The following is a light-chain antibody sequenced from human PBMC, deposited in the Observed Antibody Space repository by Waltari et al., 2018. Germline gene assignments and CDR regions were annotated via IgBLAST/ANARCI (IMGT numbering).Light chain of an antibody. J-gene: IGLJ3*02. CDR1: SSNIGAGYD. Sequence: QSVLTQPPSVSGAPGQRVTISRTGSSSNIGAGYDVHWYQQLPGTAPKLLIYGNGNRPSGGPERFSGSKSGTSASLAITGLQAEDEADYYCQSYDSSLSGWVFGGGTKLTVL. CDR3: QSYDSSLSGWV. V-gene: IGLV1-40*01. CDR2: GNG.